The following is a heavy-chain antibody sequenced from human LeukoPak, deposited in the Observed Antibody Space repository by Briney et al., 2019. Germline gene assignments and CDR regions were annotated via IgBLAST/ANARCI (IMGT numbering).Heavy chain of an antibody. Sequence: SETLSLTCTVSGGSFEHYFWSWIRQPPGKALEFLGYVYYTGSTDYSPSLKSRLTISADTAKNQFSLKLWSVTAADTAVYYCASHRRSHGAEYWGQGTLVTVSS. CDR3: ASHRRSHGAEY. V-gene: IGHV4-59*01. D-gene: IGHD5-18*01. CDR1: GGSFEHYF. J-gene: IGHJ4*02. CDR2: VYYTGST.